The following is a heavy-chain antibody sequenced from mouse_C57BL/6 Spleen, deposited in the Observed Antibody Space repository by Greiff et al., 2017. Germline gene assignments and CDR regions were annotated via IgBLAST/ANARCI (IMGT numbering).Heavy chain of an antibody. CDR3: ARRVGQDFDY. Sequence: QQPGQGLEWIGEIDPSDSYTNYNQKFKGKATLTVDTSSSTAYMQLSSLTSEDSAVYYCARRVGQDFDYWGQGTTLTVSS. V-gene: IGHV1-50*01. J-gene: IGHJ2*01. CDR2: IDPSDSYT. D-gene: IGHD3-3*01.